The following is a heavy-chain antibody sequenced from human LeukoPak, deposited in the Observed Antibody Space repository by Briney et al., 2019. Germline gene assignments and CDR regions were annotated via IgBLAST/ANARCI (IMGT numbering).Heavy chain of an antibody. CDR2: INGSGGST. Sequence: GSLRISSAASGFTFSNDAMKWVRQAPGKGLEWGSSINGSGGSTYYAGSVKGRFTISRDNSQNTVYLQINTLAAEDMAVYSSAKKIPDLDFWGQGTLVTVSS. D-gene: IGHD1-14*01. J-gene: IGHJ4*02. CDR1: GFTFSNDA. V-gene: IGHV3-23*01. CDR3: AKKIPDLDF.